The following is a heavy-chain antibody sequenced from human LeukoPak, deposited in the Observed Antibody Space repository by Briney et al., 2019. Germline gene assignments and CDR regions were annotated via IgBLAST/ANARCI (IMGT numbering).Heavy chain of an antibody. CDR1: GFTFGDFA. J-gene: IGHJ4*02. CDR3: VRDPLDY. Sequence: PGGSLRLSCTTSGFTFGDFAMSWFRQAPGKGLEWVASIKQDGSVEFYVDSVKGRFSISRDSAKNSLYLQMNSLRDEDTAVYYCVRDPLDYWGQGTLVTVSS. V-gene: IGHV3-7*01. CDR2: IKQDGSVE.